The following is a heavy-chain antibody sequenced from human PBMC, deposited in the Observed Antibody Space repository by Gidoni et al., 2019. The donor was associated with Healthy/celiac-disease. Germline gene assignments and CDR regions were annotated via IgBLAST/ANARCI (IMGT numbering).Heavy chain of an antibody. CDR1: GFTFSSYS. D-gene: IGHD4-4*01. J-gene: IGHJ4*02. CDR2: ISSSSSYI. V-gene: IGHV3-21*01. Sequence: EVQLVESGGGLVKPGGSLSLSCAASGFTFSSYSMNWVRQAPGKGLEWVSSISSSSSYIYYADSVKGRFTISRDNAKNSLYLQMNSLRAEDTAVYYCARVTVTTRRFDYWGQGTLVTVSS. CDR3: ARVTVTTRRFDY.